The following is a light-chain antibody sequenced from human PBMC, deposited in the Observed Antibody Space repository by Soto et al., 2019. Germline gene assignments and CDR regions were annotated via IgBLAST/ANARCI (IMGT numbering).Light chain of an antibody. CDR1: QDIRND. CDR3: LQDFNYPWT. CDR2: AAS. V-gene: IGKV1-6*01. Sequence: AIQMTQSPSSLSSSVGDRVTITCRASQDIRNDLCWYQQKPGNTPKLLIFAASSIQSGVPARFSGSGSGTDFTLTISRLEPEDFATYYCLQDFNYPWTFGQGTKVEIE. J-gene: IGKJ1*01.